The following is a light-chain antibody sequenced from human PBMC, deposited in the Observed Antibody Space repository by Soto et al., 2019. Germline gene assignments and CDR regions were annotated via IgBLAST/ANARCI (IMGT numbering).Light chain of an antibody. J-gene: IGKJ5*01. CDR3: QQYYSYPIT. CDR1: QGISSY. V-gene: IGKV1-8*01. Sequence: IRMTQSPSSLSASTGDRVTITCRASQGISSYLAWYQQKPGKAPKLLIYAASTLQSGVPSRFSGSGSGTDFTLTISCLQSEDFATYYCQQYYSYPITFGQGTRLETK. CDR2: AAS.